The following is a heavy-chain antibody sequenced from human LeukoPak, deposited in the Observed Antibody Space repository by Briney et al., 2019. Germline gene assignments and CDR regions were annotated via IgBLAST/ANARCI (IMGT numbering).Heavy chain of an antibody. CDR1: GYTLTELS. V-gene: IGHV1-24*01. CDR2: FDPEDGET. Sequence: GASVKVSCKVSGYTLTELSMHWVRQAPGKGLEWMGGFDPEDGETIYAQKFQGRVTMTEDTSTDTAYMELSSLRSEDTAVYYCATIARAGYGSGSYPFDPWGQGTLVTVSS. D-gene: IGHD3-10*01. CDR3: ATIARAGYGSGSYPFDP. J-gene: IGHJ5*02.